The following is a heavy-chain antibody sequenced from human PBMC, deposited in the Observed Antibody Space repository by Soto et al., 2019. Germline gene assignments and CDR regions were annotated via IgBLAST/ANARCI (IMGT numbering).Heavy chain of an antibody. CDR1: GFTFSSYA. Sequence: PGGSLRLSCAASGFTFSSYAMSWVRQAPGKGLEWVSAISGSGGRTYYADSVKGRFTISRDNSKNTLYLQMNSLRAEDTAVYYCAKDTHPRNRGYEYYFDYWGQGTPVTVSS. V-gene: IGHV3-23*01. CDR2: ISGSGGRT. CDR3: AKDTHPRNRGYEYYFDY. J-gene: IGHJ4*02. D-gene: IGHD5-12*01.